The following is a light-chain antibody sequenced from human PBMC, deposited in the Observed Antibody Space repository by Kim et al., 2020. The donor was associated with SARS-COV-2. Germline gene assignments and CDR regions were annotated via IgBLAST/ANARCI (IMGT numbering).Light chain of an antibody. CDR2: EDT. Sequence: SYELTQPPSVSVSPGQTANITCSGDKLGDKYASWYQQKAGQSPVLVIYEDTKRPSGIPGRFSGSNSGNTATLTISGTQAMDEADYYCQAWDSSTGVFGTGTKVTVL. CDR3: QAWDSSTGV. V-gene: IGLV3-1*01. J-gene: IGLJ1*01. CDR1: KLGDKY.